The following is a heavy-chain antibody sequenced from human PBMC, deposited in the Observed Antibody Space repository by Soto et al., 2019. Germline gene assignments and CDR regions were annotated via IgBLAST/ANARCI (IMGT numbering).Heavy chain of an antibody. Sequence: GESLKISCAASGFTFSRYAMSWVRQAPGKGLEWVSAISSGGSSTYYADSVKGRFTISRDNSKNTLYLQMNSLRAEDTAVYYCSKFSYDSSGYLFDDWGQGTLVTVSS. D-gene: IGHD3-22*01. V-gene: IGHV3-23*01. CDR1: GFTFSRYA. CDR2: ISSGGSST. J-gene: IGHJ4*02. CDR3: SKFSYDSSGYLFDD.